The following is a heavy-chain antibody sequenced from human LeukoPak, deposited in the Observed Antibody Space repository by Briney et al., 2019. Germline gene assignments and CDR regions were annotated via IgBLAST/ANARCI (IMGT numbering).Heavy chain of an antibody. J-gene: IGHJ4*02. D-gene: IGHD2-2*01. CDR2: ISSSSSYI. CDR3: VQLATWDY. CDR1: GFTFSSYS. V-gene: IGHV3-21*01. Sequence: AGGSLRLSCAASGFTFSSYSMTWVRQAPGKGLEWVSSISSSSSYIYYADSVKGRFTISRDNAKNSLYLQMNSLRAEDTAMYYCVQLATWDYWGQGTLVTVSS.